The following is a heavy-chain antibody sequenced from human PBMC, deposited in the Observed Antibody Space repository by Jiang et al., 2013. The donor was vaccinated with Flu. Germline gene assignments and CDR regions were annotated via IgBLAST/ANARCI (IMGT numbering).Heavy chain of an antibody. V-gene: IGHV3-23*01. CDR3: ARDYYDSSGSWFDP. D-gene: IGHD3-22*01. J-gene: IGHJ5*02. CDR2: SGSGGST. Sequence: SGSGGSTYYADSVKGRFTISRDNSKNTLYLQMNSLRAEDTAVYYCARDYYDSSGSWFDPWGQGTLVTVSS.